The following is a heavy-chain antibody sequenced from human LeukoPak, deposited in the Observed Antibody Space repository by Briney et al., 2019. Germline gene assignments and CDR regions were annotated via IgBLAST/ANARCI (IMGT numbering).Heavy chain of an antibody. CDR3: ARAYTFTIFGVVIISPYGMDA. V-gene: IGHV1-2*02. D-gene: IGHD3-3*01. CDR2: INPNSGGT. J-gene: IGHJ6*02. Sequence: GASVKVSCKASGYTFTGYYMHWVRQAPGQGLEWMGWINPNSGGTNYAQKFQGRVTMTRDTSISTAYMELSRLRSDDTAVYYCARAYTFTIFGVVIISPYGMDAWGQGTTVTVSS. CDR1: GYTFTGYY.